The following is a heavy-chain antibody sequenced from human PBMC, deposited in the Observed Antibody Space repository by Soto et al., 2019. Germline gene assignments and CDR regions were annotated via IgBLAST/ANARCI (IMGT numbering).Heavy chain of an antibody. J-gene: IGHJ4*02. D-gene: IGHD3-16*02. V-gene: IGHV3-15*07. CDR1: GFTFSNAW. CDR2: IKSKTDGGTT. Sequence: EVQLVESGGGLVKPGGSLRLSCAASGFTFSNAWMNWVRQAPGKGLEWVGRIKSKTDGGTTDYAAPVKGRFTISRDDSKNPLYLQMNSLKTEDTAVYYCTTASLRTLGEISPFDYWGQGTLVTVSS. CDR3: TTASLRTLGEISPFDY.